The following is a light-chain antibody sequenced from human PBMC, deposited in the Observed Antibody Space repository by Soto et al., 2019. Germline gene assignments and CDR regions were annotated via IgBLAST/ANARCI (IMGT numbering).Light chain of an antibody. CDR3: QQYNNWWT. V-gene: IGKV3-15*01. CDR2: GAS. CDR1: QSVSNN. Sequence: EIVMTQSPATLYVSPGARATLSCRASQSVSNNLAWYQKKPGQAPRLLIYGASTRATGTPARFSGSGSGTEFTLTISSLQSEDFAFYYCQQYNNWWTFGQGTRVDIK. J-gene: IGKJ1*01.